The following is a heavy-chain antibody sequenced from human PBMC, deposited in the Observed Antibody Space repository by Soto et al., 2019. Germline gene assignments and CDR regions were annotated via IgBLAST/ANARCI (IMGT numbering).Heavy chain of an antibody. V-gene: IGHV1-18*01. CDR1: GYTFTSYG. J-gene: IGHJ6*02. Sequence: AASVKVSCKASGYTFTSYGISWVRQARGQGLEWMGWISAYNGNTNYAQKLQGRVTMTTDTSTSTAYMELRSLRSDDTAVYYCARDYRPPYYYGMDVWGQGTTVTVSS. CDR3: ARDYRPPYYYGMDV. CDR2: ISAYNGNT.